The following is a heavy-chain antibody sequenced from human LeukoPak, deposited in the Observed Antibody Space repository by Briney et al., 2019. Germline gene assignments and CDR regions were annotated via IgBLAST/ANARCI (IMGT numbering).Heavy chain of an antibody. CDR3: ARAGDKGTANWYFDL. J-gene: IGHJ2*01. CDR2: SSM. Sequence: PGGSLRLSCAAAGVNFARSEMNWVRQAPGKGLEWISSSSMYYADSVKGRFTISRENAKQTLYLQMNSLRPEDTAVYYCARAGDKGTANWYFDLWGRGTLVTVSS. V-gene: IGHV3-48*03. CDR1: GVNFARSE. D-gene: IGHD2-21*01.